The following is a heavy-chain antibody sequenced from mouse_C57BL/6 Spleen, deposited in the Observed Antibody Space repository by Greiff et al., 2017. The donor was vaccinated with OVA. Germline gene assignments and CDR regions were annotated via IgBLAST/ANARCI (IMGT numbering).Heavy chain of an antibody. V-gene: IGHV1-55*01. J-gene: IGHJ2*01. D-gene: IGHD2-4*01. CDR1: GYTFTSYW. CDR3: ARDRGDYLYYFDY. CDR2: IYPGSGST. Sequence: QVQLQQPGAELVKPGASVKMSCKASGYTFTSYWITWVKQRPGQGLEWIGDIYPGSGSTNYNEKFKSKATLTVDTSSSTAYMQRSSLTSEDSAVYYCARDRGDYLYYFDYWGQGTTLTVSS.